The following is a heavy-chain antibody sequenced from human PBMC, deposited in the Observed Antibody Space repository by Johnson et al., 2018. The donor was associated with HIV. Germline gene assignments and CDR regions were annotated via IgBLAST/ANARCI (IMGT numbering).Heavy chain of an antibody. V-gene: IGHV3-11*04. CDR3: AIGRGEFPRHAFDI. Sequence: QVQLVESGGGLVKPGGSLRLSCAASGFSFGDYYMSWIRQSPGKGLEWFAYISSSDSTIYSADSVQGRFTISKDNSRNTLFLHMNSLRSDDTAVYYCAIGRGEFPRHAFDIWGQGTMVTVSS. D-gene: IGHD3-10*01. CDR2: ISSSDSTI. J-gene: IGHJ3*02. CDR1: GFSFGDYY.